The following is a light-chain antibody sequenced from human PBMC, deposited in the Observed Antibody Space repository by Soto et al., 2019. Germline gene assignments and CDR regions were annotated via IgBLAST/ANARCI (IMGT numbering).Light chain of an antibody. J-gene: IGKJ1*01. CDR1: RTVHSN. CDR3: QQYNNWPRT. CDR2: GSS. V-gene: IGKV3-15*01. Sequence: EIVKTQSPATVSVSPGDRATLSCRASRTVHSNVAWYQHKPGQAPRLLIYGSSFRATGVPARFSGSGFGTDFTLTISSLQSEDFVVYYCQQYNNWPRTFGQGTKVEV.